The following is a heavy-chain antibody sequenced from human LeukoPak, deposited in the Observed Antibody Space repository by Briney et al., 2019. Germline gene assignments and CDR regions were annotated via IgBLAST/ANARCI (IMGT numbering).Heavy chain of an antibody. Sequence: GRSLRLSCAASGFTFSSHALHWVRQAPGKGLEWVAVISSDGSYKYYADSVKGRFTISRDNAKNTLYLQMNSLRAEDTAVYYCARAKFVFGELEYYYYYMDVWGKGTTVTISS. CDR1: GFTFSSHA. D-gene: IGHD3-10*02. CDR2: ISSDGSYK. J-gene: IGHJ6*03. CDR3: ARAKFVFGELEYYYYYMDV. V-gene: IGHV3-30*04.